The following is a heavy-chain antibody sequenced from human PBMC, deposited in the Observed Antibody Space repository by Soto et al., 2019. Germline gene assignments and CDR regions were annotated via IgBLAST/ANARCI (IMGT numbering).Heavy chain of an antibody. Sequence: GGSLRLSCAASGFTFSSYGMHWVRQAPGKGLEWVANIKEDGSDKNYVDSVKGRFTISRDSAKNSLYLQMNSLRAEDTAVYYCARETDINGTTDYWGQGTLVTVSS. V-gene: IGHV3-7*01. CDR1: GFTFSSYG. CDR2: IKEDGSDK. J-gene: IGHJ4*02. D-gene: IGHD1-7*01. CDR3: ARETDINGTTDY.